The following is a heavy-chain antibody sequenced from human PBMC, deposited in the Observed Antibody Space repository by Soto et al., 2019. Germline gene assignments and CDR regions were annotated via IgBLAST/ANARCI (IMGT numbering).Heavy chain of an antibody. Sequence: PGESLKISCAASGFTFSSYSMNWVRQAPGKGLEWVSSISSSSSYIYYADSVKGRFTISRDNAKNSLYLQMNSLRAEDTAVYYCARDQRFDPWGQGTLVTVSS. CDR3: ARDQRFDP. J-gene: IGHJ5*02. CDR1: GFTFSSYS. V-gene: IGHV3-21*01. CDR2: ISSSSSYI.